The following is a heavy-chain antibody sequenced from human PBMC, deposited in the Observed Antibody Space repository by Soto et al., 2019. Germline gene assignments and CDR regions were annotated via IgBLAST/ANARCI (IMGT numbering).Heavy chain of an antibody. D-gene: IGHD5-12*01. V-gene: IGHV4-4*02. CDR3: ASRSGGYDLGAIDY. CDR1: GGSISSSNW. Sequence: SETLSLTCAVSGGSISSSNWWSWVRQPPGKGLEWIGEIYHSGSTNYNPSLKSRVTISVDKSKNQFSLKLSSVTAADTAVYYCASRSGGYDLGAIDYWGQGTLVTVSS. J-gene: IGHJ4*02. CDR2: IYHSGST.